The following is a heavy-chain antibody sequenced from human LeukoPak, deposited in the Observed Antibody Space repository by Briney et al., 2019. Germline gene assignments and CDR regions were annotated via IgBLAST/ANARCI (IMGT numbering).Heavy chain of an antibody. J-gene: IGHJ4*02. CDR1: GYSFTSYW. V-gene: IGHV5-51*01. D-gene: IGHD6-13*01. CDR3: ARQKKYSTSWYLDY. Sequence: GESLKISCKGSGYSFTSYWIGWVRQMPGKDLEWMGVIYPGDSDTRYSPSFQGQVTISADKSISTAYLQWSSLRASDTAMYYCARQKKYSTSWYLDYWGQGTLVTVSS. CDR2: IYPGDSDT.